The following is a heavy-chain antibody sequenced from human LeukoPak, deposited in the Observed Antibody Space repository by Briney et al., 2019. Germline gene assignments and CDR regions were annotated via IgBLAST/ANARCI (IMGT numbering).Heavy chain of an antibody. V-gene: IGHV1-69*05. CDR1: GGTFSSYA. J-gene: IGHJ5*02. CDR3: ARGVSVTYCDFWSAYNWFDP. Sequence: SVKVSCKASGGTFSSYAISWVRQAPGQGLEWMGGIIPIFGTANYAQKFQGRVTITTDESTSTAYMELSSLRSEDTAVYYCARGVSVTYCDFWSAYNWFDPWGQGTLVTVSS. CDR2: IIPIFGTA. D-gene: IGHD3-3*01.